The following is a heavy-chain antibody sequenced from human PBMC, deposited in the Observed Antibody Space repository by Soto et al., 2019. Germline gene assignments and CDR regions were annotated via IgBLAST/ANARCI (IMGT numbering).Heavy chain of an antibody. Sequence: EVQLLESGGGLVQPGRSLTLSCEASGFNFDDYGMHWVRQVPGKGLEWVSGISWNSATIGYADSVKGRFIISRDNAKKSLSLQMSSLRGADAALYYCAKECGYDWALESWGQGTLVTVSS. CDR1: GFNFDDYG. CDR2: ISWNSATI. CDR3: AKECGYDWALES. V-gene: IGHV3-9*01. D-gene: IGHD5-12*01. J-gene: IGHJ4*02.